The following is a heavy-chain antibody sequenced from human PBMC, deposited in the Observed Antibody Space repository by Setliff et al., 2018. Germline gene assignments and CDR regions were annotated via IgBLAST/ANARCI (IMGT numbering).Heavy chain of an antibody. Sequence: SETLSLTCTVSGGSISPYFWSWVRQPPGKGLEWIGYIYHNGNTNFNPSLKSRVTMSVDTSKNQFALNLKSVTAADTAVYYCVRDRTAYSYGLDVWGQGTTVTVSS. CDR1: GGSISPYF. CDR2: IYHNGNT. CDR3: VRDRTAYSYGLDV. D-gene: IGHD5-18*01. J-gene: IGHJ6*02. V-gene: IGHV4-59*01.